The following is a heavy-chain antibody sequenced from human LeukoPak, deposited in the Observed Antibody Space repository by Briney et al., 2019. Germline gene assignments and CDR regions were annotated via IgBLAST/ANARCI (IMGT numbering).Heavy chain of an antibody. V-gene: IGHV3-53*01. Sequence: GGSLRLSCAASGFTVSSHYMSWVRQAPGKGLEWVSVIYAGGDTYYADSVRGRFTISKDNAKNTVFFQMNSLRAEDTAVYYCARGGTRGYNYGRAFDYWGKGTLVTVSP. CDR3: ARGGTRGYNYGRAFDY. CDR2: IYAGGDT. CDR1: GFTVSSHY. D-gene: IGHD5-18*01. J-gene: IGHJ4*02.